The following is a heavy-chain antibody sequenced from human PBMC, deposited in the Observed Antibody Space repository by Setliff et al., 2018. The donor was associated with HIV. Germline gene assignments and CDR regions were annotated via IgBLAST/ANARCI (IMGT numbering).Heavy chain of an antibody. CDR1: GDSINSYY. D-gene: IGHD5-18*01. CDR3: ARWKTSATSMVSGFDY. CDR2: IYTSGTP. Sequence: SETLSLTCTVSGDSINSYYWSWIRQPAGKGLDWIGRIYTSGTPNYNPSLKRRVTMSLDTSKNQFSLKVRSVTASDTAVYYCARWKTSATSMVSGFDYWGQGTLVTVS. J-gene: IGHJ4*02. V-gene: IGHV4-4*07.